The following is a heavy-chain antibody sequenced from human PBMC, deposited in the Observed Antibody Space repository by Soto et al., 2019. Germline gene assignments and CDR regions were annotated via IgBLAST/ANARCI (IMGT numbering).Heavy chain of an antibody. V-gene: IGHV4-31*03. Sequence: QVQLQESGPGLVKPSQTLSLTCTVSGGSISSGDYYWSWIRHHPGKGLEWNGDIYNSGSTQHNPSPVSRTNTTVDTSKNQFSLKLNAVTAADTAVSYCSRTKTRSTSCHVDYWGQGTQVTVSS. D-gene: IGHD2-2*01. CDR3: SRTKTRSTSCHVDY. CDR1: GGSISSGDYY. J-gene: IGHJ4*02. CDR2: IYNSGST.